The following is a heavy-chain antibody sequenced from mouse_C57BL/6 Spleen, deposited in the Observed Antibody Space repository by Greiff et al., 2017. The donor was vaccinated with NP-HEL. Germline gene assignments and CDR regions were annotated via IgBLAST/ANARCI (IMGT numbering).Heavy chain of an antibody. Sequence: VKLQQSGAELVRPGASVTLSCKASGYTFTDYEMHWVKQTPVHGLEWIGAIDPETGGTAYNQKFKGKAILTADKSSSTAYMELRSLTSEDSAVYYCTRGGTTVVRAMDYWGQGTSVTVSS. CDR1: GYTFTDYE. CDR2: IDPETGGT. CDR3: TRGGTTVVRAMDY. V-gene: IGHV1-15*01. D-gene: IGHD1-1*01. J-gene: IGHJ4*01.